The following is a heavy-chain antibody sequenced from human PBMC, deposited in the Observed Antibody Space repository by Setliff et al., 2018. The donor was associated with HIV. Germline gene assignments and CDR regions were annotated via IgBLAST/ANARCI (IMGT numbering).Heavy chain of an antibody. CDR1: GFTFSDYY. J-gene: IGHJ6*02. D-gene: IGHD3-3*01. CDR3: ARDYLYYNLYNGSPVYGMDV. Sequence: GGSLSLSCAGSGSGGSGFTFSDYYMSWVCQAPGRGLEWVSSISSGSGSAIDYADSVQGRITIPRDNSKNSLYLQMNSLRVEDTAVYYCARDYLYYNLYNGSPVYGMDVWGQGTTVTVSS. CDR2: ISSGSGSAI. V-gene: IGHV3-11*04.